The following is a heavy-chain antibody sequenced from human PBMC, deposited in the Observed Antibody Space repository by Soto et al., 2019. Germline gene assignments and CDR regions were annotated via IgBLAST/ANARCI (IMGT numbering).Heavy chain of an antibody. Sequence: QVQLQESGPGLVKPSQTLSLTYTVSGGSISTGGYYWTWIRQHPGKGLEWIGYIYYSGSTYYNPSLKSRVTISVDTSKNQFSLKLSSVTAADTAVYYCARGLSVTLFDNWAQGTLVTVSS. D-gene: IGHD4-17*01. V-gene: IGHV4-31*03. J-gene: IGHJ4*02. CDR1: GGSISTGGYY. CDR2: IYYSGST. CDR3: ARGLSVTLFDN.